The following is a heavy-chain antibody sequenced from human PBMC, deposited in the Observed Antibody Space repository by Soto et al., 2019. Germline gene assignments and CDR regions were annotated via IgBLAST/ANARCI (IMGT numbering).Heavy chain of an antibody. D-gene: IGHD1-7*01. Sequence: SGGSLRLSCAASGFTFSSYGMTGVRQAPGKGLEWVSFSSATGAGTYYADSVKGRFTISRDNSKNTLYLQMTSLRADDTAVYYCAKDRRAGGNYGFYSDFWGQGALVTVSS. J-gene: IGHJ4*02. CDR2: SSATGAGT. CDR1: GFTFSSYG. V-gene: IGHV3-23*01. CDR3: AKDRRAGGNYGFYSDF.